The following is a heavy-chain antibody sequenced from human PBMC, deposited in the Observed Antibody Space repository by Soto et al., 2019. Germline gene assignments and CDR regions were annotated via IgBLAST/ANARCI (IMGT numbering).Heavy chain of an antibody. D-gene: IGHD5-18*01. Sequence: GGSLRLSCAASGFTFSGSAMHWVRQASGKGLEWVGRIRSKANSYATAYAASVKGRFTISRDDSKNTAYLQMNSLKTEDTAVYYCVLGKEVDTAMVDYWGQGTLVTVSS. CDR2: IRSKANSYAT. CDR3: VLGKEVDTAMVDY. CDR1: GFTFSGSA. J-gene: IGHJ4*02. V-gene: IGHV3-73*01.